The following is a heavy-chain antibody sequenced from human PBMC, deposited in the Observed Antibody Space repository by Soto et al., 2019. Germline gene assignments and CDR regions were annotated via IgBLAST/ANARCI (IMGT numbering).Heavy chain of an antibody. CDR3: AKYMGYDFSPLGYFRY. D-gene: IGHD5-12*01. Sequence: EVQLVESGGGLVQPGRSLRLSCAASGFTFDDYAMHWVRQAPGKGLEWVSGISWNSGSIGYADSVKGRFTISRDNAKNSLYLQMNSLRSEDTALYYCAKYMGYDFSPLGYFRYWGQGTLVTVSS. V-gene: IGHV3-9*01. CDR2: ISWNSGSI. J-gene: IGHJ4*02. CDR1: GFTFDDYA.